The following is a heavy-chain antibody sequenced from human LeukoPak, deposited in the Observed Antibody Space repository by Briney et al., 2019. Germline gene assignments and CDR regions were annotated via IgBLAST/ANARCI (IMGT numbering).Heavy chain of an antibody. D-gene: IGHD3-22*01. J-gene: IGHJ4*02. CDR1: GFTFSSYA. Sequence: QSGGSLRLSCAASGFTFSSYAMSWIRQAPGKGLEWVSAISGSGGSTYYADSVKGRFTISRDNSKNTLYLQMNSLRAEDTAVYYCARDTHHYDSSDYHYWGQGTLVTVSS. V-gene: IGHV3-23*01. CDR3: ARDTHHYDSSDYHY. CDR2: ISGSGGST.